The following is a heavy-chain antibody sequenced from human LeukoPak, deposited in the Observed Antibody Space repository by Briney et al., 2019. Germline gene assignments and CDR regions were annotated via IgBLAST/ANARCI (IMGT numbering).Heavy chain of an antibody. CDR3: ARADRYYYDSSGPLGP. J-gene: IGHJ5*02. CDR1: GGSFTNFG. V-gene: IGHV1-69*06. CDR2: ILPVSNTA. D-gene: IGHD3-22*01. Sequence: GASVKVSCKASGGSFTNFGISWVRQAPGQGLEWMGGILPVSNTANNAQNFQGRVTFTADTSTGTAYTELSSLRSEDAAVYYCARADRYYYDSSGPLGPWGQGPLVTVSS.